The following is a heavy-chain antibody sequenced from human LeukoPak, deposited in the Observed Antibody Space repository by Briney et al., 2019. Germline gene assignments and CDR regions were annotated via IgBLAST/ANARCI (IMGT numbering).Heavy chain of an antibody. Sequence: GASVKVSCTASGYTFTNYAISWVRQAPGQGLEWMGWINTNTGNPTYAQRFTGRFVFSVDTSVSTAYLQISSLEAEDTAVYYCAGQGSMVRGITYNWFDPWGQGTLVTVSS. V-gene: IGHV7-4-1*02. J-gene: IGHJ5*02. CDR2: INTNTGNP. CDR3: AGQGSMVRGITYNWFDP. CDR1: GYTFTNYA. D-gene: IGHD3-10*01.